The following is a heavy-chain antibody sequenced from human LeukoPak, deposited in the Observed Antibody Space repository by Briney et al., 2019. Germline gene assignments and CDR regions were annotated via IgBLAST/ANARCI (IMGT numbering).Heavy chain of an antibody. V-gene: IGHV3-23*01. D-gene: IGHD1-14*01. CDR1: GFTFSSYA. CDR3: AKTGNQLTPGAFDI. Sequence: GGSLRLSCAASGFTFSSYAMSWVRQAPGKGLEWVSAISGGGSTYYADSVKGRFTISRDNSKNTLYLQMNSLRAEDTAVYYCAKTGNQLTPGAFDIWGQGTMVTVSS. J-gene: IGHJ3*02. CDR2: ISGGGST.